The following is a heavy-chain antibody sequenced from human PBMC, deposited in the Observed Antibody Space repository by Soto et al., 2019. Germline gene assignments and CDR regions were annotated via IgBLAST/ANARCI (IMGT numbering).Heavy chain of an antibody. CDR2: INSDGRST. CDR1: GFTFSSYW. J-gene: IGHJ6*02. Sequence: EVQLVESGGGLVQPGGSLRLSCAASGFTFSSYWMHWVRQAPGKGLVWVSRINSDGRSTSYADSVKGRFTISRDNAKNTLYLHMNSLRAEDTAVYYCAREEGAAFYYDGMDLWGQGTTVTVSS. CDR3: AREEGAAFYYDGMDL. V-gene: IGHV3-74*01.